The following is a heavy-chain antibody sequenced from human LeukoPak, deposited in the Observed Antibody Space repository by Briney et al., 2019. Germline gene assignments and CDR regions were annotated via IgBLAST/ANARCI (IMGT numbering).Heavy chain of an antibody. V-gene: IGHV3-11*04. CDR2: ISGNGGVI. J-gene: IGHJ4*02. CDR3: ARDPRTVRI. D-gene: IGHD1-1*01. Sequence: KTGGSLRLSCAASGFTFSNYWMSWVRQAPGKGLEWLSYISGNGGVIQYADSVKGRFTISRDNAKNLLYLQMDSLRVEDTAIYYCARDPRTVRIWGQGTLVTVSS. CDR1: GFTFSNYW.